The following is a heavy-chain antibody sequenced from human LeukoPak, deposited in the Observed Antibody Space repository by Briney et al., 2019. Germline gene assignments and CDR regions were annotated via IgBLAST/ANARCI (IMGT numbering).Heavy chain of an antibody. CDR3: AKDGGRRSGYYEYFQH. CDR2: IRGSGGST. CDR1: GFTFSSYA. V-gene: IGHV3-23*01. D-gene: IGHD3-22*01. J-gene: IGHJ1*01. Sequence: RGSLRLSCAASGFTFSSYAMSWVRQAPGKGLEWVSAIRGSGGSTYYADSVKGRFTISRDNSKNTLYLQMNSLRAEDTAVYYCAKDGGRRSGYYEYFQHWGQGTLVTVSS.